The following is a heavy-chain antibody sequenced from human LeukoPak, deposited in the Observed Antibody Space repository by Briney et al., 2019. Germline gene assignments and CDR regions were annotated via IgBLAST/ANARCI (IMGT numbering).Heavy chain of an antibody. V-gene: IGHV3-23*01. CDR3: AKPLSGWYSFDY. J-gene: IGHJ4*02. D-gene: IGHD6-19*01. Sequence: PGGSLRLSCAASGFTFNSYAMSWVRQAPGKGLEWVSAISGSDARTYYADSVKGRFTISRDNSKNTLYLQMSSLRAEDTAVYYCAKPLSGWYSFDYWGQGALVTVSS. CDR2: ISGSDART. CDR1: GFTFNSYA.